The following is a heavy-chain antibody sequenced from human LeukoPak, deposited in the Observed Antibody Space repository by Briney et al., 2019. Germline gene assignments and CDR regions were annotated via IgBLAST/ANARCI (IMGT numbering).Heavy chain of an antibody. D-gene: IGHD3-3*01. J-gene: IGHJ4*02. CDR3: TRDALPPLIDYDFWSGYPGFGGAGNYSIMFDY. V-gene: IGHV3-49*04. Sequence: PGGSLRLSCTASGFTFGDYAMSWVRQAPGKGLEWVGFIRSKAYGRTTEYAASVKGRFTISRDDSKSIAYLQMNSLKTEDTAVYYCTRDALPPLIDYDFWSGYPGFGGAGNYSIMFDYWGQGTLVTVSS. CDR1: GFTFGDYA. CDR2: IRSKAYGRTT.